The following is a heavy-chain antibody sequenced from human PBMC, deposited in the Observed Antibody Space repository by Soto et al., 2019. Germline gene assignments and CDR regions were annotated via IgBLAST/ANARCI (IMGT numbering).Heavy chain of an antibody. CDR3: ARGRADTAYFES. CDR1: GFALSSHS. J-gene: IGHJ4*02. V-gene: IGHV3-48*02. D-gene: IGHD5-18*01. CDR2: ISPVGGDI. Sequence: PGGSLRLSCAASGFALSSHSMYWVRQAPGKGLEWVSYISPVGGDIHYADSVKGRFTFSRDMARSSLSLQMTRPRDEDTAVYFCARGRADTAYFESWGQGTLVTVSS.